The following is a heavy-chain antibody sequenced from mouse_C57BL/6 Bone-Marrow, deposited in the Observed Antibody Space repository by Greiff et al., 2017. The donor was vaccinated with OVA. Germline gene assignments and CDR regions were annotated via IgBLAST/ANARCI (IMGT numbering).Heavy chain of an antibody. CDR1: GYTFPSYW. D-gene: IGHD2-5*01. Sequence: VQLHQPGAELVKPGASVKLSCKASGYTFPSYWMQGVKKRPGQGLEWIGEIVPSDSYTNYNQKFKGKATLTVDTSSSTAYMQLSSLTSEDSAVYYCARGDYSNYWGQGTTLTVSS. V-gene: IGHV1-50*01. J-gene: IGHJ2*01. CDR3: ARGDYSNY. CDR2: IVPSDSYT.